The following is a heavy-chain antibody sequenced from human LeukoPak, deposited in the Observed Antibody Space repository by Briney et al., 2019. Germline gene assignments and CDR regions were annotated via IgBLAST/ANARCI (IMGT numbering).Heavy chain of an antibody. J-gene: IGHJ5*02. V-gene: IGHV1-69*13. Sequence: GASVKVSCKASGGTFISYAISWVRQAPGQGLEWMGGIIPIFGTANYAQKFQGRVTITADESTSTAYMELSSLRSEDTAVYYCARDEGYSSSSGFDPWGQGTLVTVSS. D-gene: IGHD6-13*01. CDR2: IIPIFGTA. CDR3: ARDEGYSSSSGFDP. CDR1: GGTFISYA.